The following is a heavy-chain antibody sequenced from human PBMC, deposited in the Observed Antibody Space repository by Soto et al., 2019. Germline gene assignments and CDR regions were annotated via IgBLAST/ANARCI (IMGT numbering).Heavy chain of an antibody. D-gene: IGHD5-12*01. CDR3: ARRDSGYADYMDV. CDR2: IYYSGST. CDR1: GGSISSGGYY. Sequence: QVQLQESGPGLVKPSQTLSLTCTVSGGSISSGGYYWSWIRQHPGKVLEWIGYIYYSGSTYYNPALKSRVTISVDTSKNQFSLKLSSVTAADTAVYYCARRDSGYADYMDVWGKGTTVTVSS. J-gene: IGHJ6*03. V-gene: IGHV4-31*03.